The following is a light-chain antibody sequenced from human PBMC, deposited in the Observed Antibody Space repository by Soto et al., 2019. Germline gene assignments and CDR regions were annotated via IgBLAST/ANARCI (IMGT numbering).Light chain of an antibody. CDR3: QQYHTFSWT. J-gene: IGKJ1*01. CDR1: QSISTW. CDR2: DAS. Sequence: DIQMTQSPSTLSASVGDRVTITCRASQSISTWLAWGQQKPGKAPKVLIYDASNLENGVPSRFSGSGSGTGFTLTISSLQPDDFGIYYCQQYHTFSWTFGQGTKVDIK. V-gene: IGKV1-5*01.